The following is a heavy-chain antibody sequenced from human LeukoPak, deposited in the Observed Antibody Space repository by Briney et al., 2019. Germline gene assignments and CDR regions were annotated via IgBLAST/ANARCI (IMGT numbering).Heavy chain of an antibody. D-gene: IGHD3-22*01. CDR1: GFTVSSNY. Sequence: PGGSLRLSCAASGFTVSSNYMSWVRQAPGKGLEWVSVIYSGGSTYYADSVKGRFTISRDNSKNTLYLQMNSLRAEDTAVYYCAKAQFPYYSDGSGYPLDYWGQGTLVTVSS. V-gene: IGHV3-66*02. J-gene: IGHJ4*02. CDR3: AKAQFPYYSDGSGYPLDY. CDR2: IYSGGST.